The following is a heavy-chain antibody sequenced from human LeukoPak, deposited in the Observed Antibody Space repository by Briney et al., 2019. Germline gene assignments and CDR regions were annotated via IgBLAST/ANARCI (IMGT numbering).Heavy chain of an antibody. J-gene: IGHJ4*02. V-gene: IGHV3-49*04. CDR3: SRHSHGDDVFDY. CDR1: GFTFSDFA. CDR2: IRRRSYGGTP. Sequence: GGSLTLSCKVSGFTFSDFAMTWVRQAPGKGLEWVGFIRRRSYGGTPGYDASVKGRFTISIDDSRHIAFLQMNSLKTEDTGIYYCSRHSHGDDVFDYWGQGAVVTVSS. D-gene: IGHD3-3*01.